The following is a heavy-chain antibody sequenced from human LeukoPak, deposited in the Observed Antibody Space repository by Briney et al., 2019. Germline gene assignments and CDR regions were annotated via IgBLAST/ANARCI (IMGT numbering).Heavy chain of an antibody. V-gene: IGHV1-46*01. J-gene: IGHJ4*02. CDR2: INPSGGST. D-gene: IGHD2-21*01. CDR3: ARESGGDSINLDY. CDR1: GYTFTSYY. Sequence: ASVKVSCKASGYTFTSYYMHWVRQAPGQGLEWMGIINPSGGSTSYAQKFQGRVTITADESTSTAYMELSSLRSEDTAVYYCARESGGDSINLDYWGQGTLVTVSS.